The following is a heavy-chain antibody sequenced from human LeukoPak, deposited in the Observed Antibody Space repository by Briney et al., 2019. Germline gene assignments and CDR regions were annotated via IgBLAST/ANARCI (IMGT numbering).Heavy chain of an antibody. Sequence: SETLSLTCTVSGYSISSGYYWGWIRQPPGKGLEWIGSIYHSGSTYYNPSLKSRVTISVDTSKNQFSLKLSSVTAADTAVYYCAREGLRFLEWLREYYMDVWGKGTTVTVSS. D-gene: IGHD3-3*01. CDR2: IYHSGST. V-gene: IGHV4-38-2*02. CDR3: AREGLRFLEWLREYYMDV. J-gene: IGHJ6*03. CDR1: GYSISSGYY.